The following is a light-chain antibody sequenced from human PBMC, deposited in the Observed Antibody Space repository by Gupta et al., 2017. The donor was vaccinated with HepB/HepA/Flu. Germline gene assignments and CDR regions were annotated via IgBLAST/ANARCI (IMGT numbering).Light chain of an antibody. Sequence: DIQMTQSPSSLSASVGDRVTITCRASQSIGNCLDWYQQKPGQAPKLLIYATSNFQSGVPSRFSGSGSGTDFTLTISRLQPDDVATYYCQQNHRTPCTFGQGTKVEIK. CDR2: ATS. V-gene: IGKV1-5*03. CDR1: QSIGNC. CDR3: QQNHRTPCT. J-gene: IGKJ1*01.